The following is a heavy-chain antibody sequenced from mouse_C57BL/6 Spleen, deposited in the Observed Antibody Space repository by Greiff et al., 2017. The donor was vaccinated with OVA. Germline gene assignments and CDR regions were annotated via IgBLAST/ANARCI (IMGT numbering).Heavy chain of an antibody. Sequence: VQLQESGAELVRPGASVKLSCKASGYTFTDYYINWVKQRPGQGLEWIGMIHPNSGSTNYNEKFKSKATLTVDKSSSTAYMQLSSLTSEDSAVYYCASQRYPYAMDYWGQGTSVTVSS. CDR2: IHPNSGST. D-gene: IGHD1-1*01. CDR3: ASQRYPYAMDY. CDR1: GYTFTDYY. V-gene: IGHV1-64*01. J-gene: IGHJ4*01.